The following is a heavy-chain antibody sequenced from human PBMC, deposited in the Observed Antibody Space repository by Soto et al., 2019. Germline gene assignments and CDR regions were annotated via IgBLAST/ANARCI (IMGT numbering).Heavy chain of an antibody. J-gene: IGHJ4*02. Sequence: EVQLLESGGGLVQPGGSLRLSCAASGFSFSSYDMTWVRQAPGKGLEWVSSLSVSGGSTYYADSVRGRFTISRDNSKNTLYLQMNNLRADDSAVYYCAKGRYTSTSAKYCFDYWGQGTLVTVSS. D-gene: IGHD1-20*01. CDR1: GFSFSSYD. CDR2: LSVSGGST. CDR3: AKGRYTSTSAKYCFDY. V-gene: IGHV3-23*01.